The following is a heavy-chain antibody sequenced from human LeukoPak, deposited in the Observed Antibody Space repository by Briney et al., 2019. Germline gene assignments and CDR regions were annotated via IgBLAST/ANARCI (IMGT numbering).Heavy chain of an antibody. V-gene: IGHV4-30-4*01. J-gene: IGHJ4*02. CDR3: ASGYETGYYFDY. CDR2: IYYSGTT. CDR1: GGSISSGDYY. Sequence: SETLSLTCTVSGGSISSGDYYWSWIRQPPGKGLEWIGYIYYSGTTYYNPSLKSRVIISIDTSKNQFPLKLSSVTAADTAVYYCASGYETGYYFDYWGQGILVTVSS. D-gene: IGHD5-12*01.